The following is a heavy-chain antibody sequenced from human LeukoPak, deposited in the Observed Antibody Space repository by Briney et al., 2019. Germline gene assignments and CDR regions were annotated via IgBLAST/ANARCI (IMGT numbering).Heavy chain of an antibody. V-gene: IGHV4-38-2*02. J-gene: IGHJ3*02. CDR2: IYYSGST. CDR3: ARDVYSSGWYGPIYAFDI. Sequence: PSETLSLTCTVSGYSISSGYYWGWIRQPPGKGLEWIGSIYYSGSTYYNPSLKSRVTISVDTSKNQFSLKLSSVTAADTAVYYCARDVYSSGWYGPIYAFDIWGQGTMVTVSS. CDR1: GYSISSGYY. D-gene: IGHD6-19*01.